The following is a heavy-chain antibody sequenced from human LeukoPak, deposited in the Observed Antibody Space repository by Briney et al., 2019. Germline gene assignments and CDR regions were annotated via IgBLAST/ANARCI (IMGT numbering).Heavy chain of an antibody. CDR1: GFTGSNNY. CDR3: IVFGDSNH. CDR2: IHSSGAT. Sequence: PGGSLRLSCAASGFTGSNNYVSWVRQAPGMGLEWVSAIHSSGATCYADSVKGRFTISRDTSKNTLYLQISSLRVEDTAVYYCIVFGDSNHWGQGTLVTVSS. J-gene: IGHJ5*02. D-gene: IGHD4-17*01. V-gene: IGHV3-53*01.